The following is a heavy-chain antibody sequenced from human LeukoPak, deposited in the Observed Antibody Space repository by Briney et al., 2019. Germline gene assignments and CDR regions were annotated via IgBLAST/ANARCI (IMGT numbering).Heavy chain of an antibody. J-gene: IGHJ1*01. Sequence: SVKVSRKASGGTFSSYAISWVRQAPGQGLEWMGGIIPIFGTANYAQKFQGRVTITTDESTSTAYMELSSLRSEDTAVYYCARGSPYYYDSSPLLIQHWGQGTLVTVSS. D-gene: IGHD3-22*01. CDR2: IIPIFGTA. CDR1: GGTFSSYA. CDR3: ARGSPYYYDSSPLLIQH. V-gene: IGHV1-69*05.